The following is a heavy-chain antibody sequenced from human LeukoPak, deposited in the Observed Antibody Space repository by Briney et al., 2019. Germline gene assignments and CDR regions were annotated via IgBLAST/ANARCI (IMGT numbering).Heavy chain of an antibody. CDR2: ISYDGSNK. D-gene: IGHD3-3*01. CDR1: GFTFSSYA. CDR3: ASYYDFWSGYYNPQYYFDY. V-gene: IGHV3-30*04. Sequence: GGSLRLSCAASGFTFSSYAMHWVRQAPGKGLEWVAVISYDGSNKYYADSVKGRFTISRDNSKNTLYLQMNSLRAEDTAVYYCASYYDFWSGYYNPQYYFDYWGQGTLVTVSS. J-gene: IGHJ4*02.